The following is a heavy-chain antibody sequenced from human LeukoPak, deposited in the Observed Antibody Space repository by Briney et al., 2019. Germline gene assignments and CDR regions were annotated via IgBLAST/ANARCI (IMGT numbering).Heavy chain of an antibody. D-gene: IGHD2-8*02. CDR1: GFTVSDNY. V-gene: IGHV3-53*01. CDR3: ARDREPGTSASRFDY. J-gene: IGHJ4*02. Sequence: GGSLRLSCAASGFTVSDNYMSWVRQAPGKGLEWVSVVYSGDNTYYADSVKGRFTISRGNSKNTLYLQMNSLRAEDTAVYYCARDREPGTSASRFDYWGQGTLVTVSS. CDR2: VYSGDNT.